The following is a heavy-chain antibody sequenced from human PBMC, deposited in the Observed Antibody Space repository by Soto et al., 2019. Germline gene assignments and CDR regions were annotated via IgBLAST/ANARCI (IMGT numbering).Heavy chain of an antibody. CDR1: GFTFSSYG. D-gene: IGHD6-6*01. CDR2: ISYDGSNI. Sequence: QVQLVESGGGVVQPGRSLRLSCAASGFTFSSYGMHWVRQAPGKGLEWVAVISYDGSNIYYADSVKGRFTISRDNSKNTLYLQMNSLRAEDTAVYYCAKDRDYSSSIIDYWGQGTLVTVSS. CDR3: AKDRDYSSSIIDY. V-gene: IGHV3-30*18. J-gene: IGHJ4*02.